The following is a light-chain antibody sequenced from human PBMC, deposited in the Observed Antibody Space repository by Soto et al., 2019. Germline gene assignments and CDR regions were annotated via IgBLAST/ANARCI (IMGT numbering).Light chain of an antibody. V-gene: IGKV1-5*01. Sequence: IRMSQSASTLSASVGDTVTFTCRASQSISSLLGWYQQKPGKAPKLLIYDASSLESGVPSRFSGGGSGTEFTLTISSLQPDDFATYYSQQYNSYWTFGQGTK. CDR2: DAS. CDR3: QQYNSYWT. CDR1: QSISSL. J-gene: IGKJ1*01.